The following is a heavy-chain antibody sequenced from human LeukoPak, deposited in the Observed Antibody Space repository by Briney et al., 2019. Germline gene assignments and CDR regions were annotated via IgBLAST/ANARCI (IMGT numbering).Heavy chain of an antibody. CDR3: ATKQGSIFGVVIPFDY. CDR1: GYTLTELS. Sequence: ASVKVSCKVSGYTLTELSMHWVRQAPGKGLEWMGGFDPEDGETIYAQKFQGRVTMTEDTSTDTAYMELSSLRSEDTAVYYCATKQGSIFGVVIPFDYWGQGTPVTVSS. V-gene: IGHV1-24*01. D-gene: IGHD3-3*01. J-gene: IGHJ4*02. CDR2: FDPEDGET.